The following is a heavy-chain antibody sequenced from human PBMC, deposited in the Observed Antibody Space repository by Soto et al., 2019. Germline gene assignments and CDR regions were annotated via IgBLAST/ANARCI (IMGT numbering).Heavy chain of an antibody. CDR1: GFSFSSYS. CDR3: ARDNTGHTWVLVY. Sequence: EVQLVESGGGLVQRGGSLRLSCAASGFSFSSYSMNWVRQAPGKGLEWVSYITSSSTTIYYADSVKGRFTISRDDARNSQYLQMSSLRDEDTAVYYWARDNTGHTWVLVYWGQGNLGSVSS. J-gene: IGHJ4*02. CDR2: ITSSSTTI. V-gene: IGHV3-48*02. D-gene: IGHD1-1*01.